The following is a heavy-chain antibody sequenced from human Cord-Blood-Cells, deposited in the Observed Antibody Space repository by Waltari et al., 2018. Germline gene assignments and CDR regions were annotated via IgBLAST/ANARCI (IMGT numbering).Heavy chain of an antibody. D-gene: IGHD1-1*01. CDR3: ARDIRGGWNAAVDI. Sequence: EVQLVESGGGLIQPGGSLRLSCAASGFTVSSNYMSWVRPAPGKGREGVSVIYSGGSRYYSDSVKGRFTISRDNAKSPLYLQMNSVRAEDTAVYYCARDIRGGWNAAVDIWGQGTMVTVSS. J-gene: IGHJ3*02. V-gene: IGHV3-53*01. CDR1: GFTVSSNY. CDR2: IYSGGSR.